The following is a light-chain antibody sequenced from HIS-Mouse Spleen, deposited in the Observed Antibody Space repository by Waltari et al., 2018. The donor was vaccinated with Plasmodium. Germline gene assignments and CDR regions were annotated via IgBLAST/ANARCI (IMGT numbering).Light chain of an antibody. CDR2: EVS. CDR3: SSYTSSSTLLYV. V-gene: IGLV2-14*01. Sequence: QSALTQPASVSGSPGQSITISCTGTSSDVGGYNYVYLYQQHPGKAPKLMIYEVSNRPSGVSNRFSGSKSGNTASLTISGLQAEDEADYYCSSYTSSSTLLYVFGTGTKVTVL. J-gene: IGLJ1*01. CDR1: SSDVGGYNY.